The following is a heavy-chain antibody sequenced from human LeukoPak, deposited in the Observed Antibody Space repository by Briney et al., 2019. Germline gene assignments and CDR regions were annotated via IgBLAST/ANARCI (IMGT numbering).Heavy chain of an antibody. D-gene: IGHD6-19*01. J-gene: IGHJ6*02. CDR2: ISWNSGSI. Sequence: GGSLRLSCAASGFTFDDYAMHWVRQAPGKGLEWVSGISWNSGSIGYADSVKGRFTISRDNAKNSLYLQMNCLRAEDTALYYCAKDRVKQWLVTGVYYYGMDVWGQGTTVTVSS. CDR3: AKDRVKQWLVTGVYYYGMDV. V-gene: IGHV3-9*01. CDR1: GFTFDDYA.